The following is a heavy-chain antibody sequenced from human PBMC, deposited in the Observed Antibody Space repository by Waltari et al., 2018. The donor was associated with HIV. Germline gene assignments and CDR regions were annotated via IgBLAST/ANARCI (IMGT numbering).Heavy chain of an antibody. D-gene: IGHD6-19*01. J-gene: IGHJ4*02. Sequence: EVQLVESGGGLVQSGESLRLPCAVSGLTVSYIYMTWVRQAPGKGLEWVSFIYSGGRTFYADSVKDRFTISRDNSKNTLFLQMNSMRAEDTAVYYCARGRFRAGPFDYWGQGTRVTVSS. CDR2: IYSGGRT. V-gene: IGHV3-66*01. CDR3: ARGRFRAGPFDY. CDR1: GLTVSYIY.